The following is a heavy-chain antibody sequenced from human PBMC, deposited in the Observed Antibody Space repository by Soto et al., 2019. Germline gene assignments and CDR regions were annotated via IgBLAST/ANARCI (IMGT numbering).Heavy chain of an antibody. D-gene: IGHD3-16*02. V-gene: IGHV3-48*01. J-gene: IGHJ4*02. Sequence: EVQLVESGGGLVQPGGSLRLSCAASGFTFSSYSMNWVRQAPGKGLEWVSYISSSSSTIYYADSVKGRFTISRDNAKNSLYLQMNSLRAEDTAVYYCASLGYEYIWGSYREPFDYWGQGTLVTVSS. CDR3: ASLGYEYIWGSYREPFDY. CDR1: GFTFSSYS. CDR2: ISSSSSTI.